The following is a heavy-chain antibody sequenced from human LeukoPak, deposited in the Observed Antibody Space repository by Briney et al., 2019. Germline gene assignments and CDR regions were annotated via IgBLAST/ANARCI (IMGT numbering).Heavy chain of an antibody. J-gene: IGHJ6*02. Sequence: SVKVSCKASGGTFISYAISWVRQAPGQGLEWMGGIIPIFGTANYAQKFQGRVTITADESTSTAYMELSSLRSEDTAMYYCARDLRPYDSSGPRHYYYGMDVWGQGTTVTVSS. CDR3: ARDLRPYDSSGPRHYYYGMDV. CDR2: IIPIFGTA. CDR1: GGTFISYA. D-gene: IGHD3-22*01. V-gene: IGHV1-69*13.